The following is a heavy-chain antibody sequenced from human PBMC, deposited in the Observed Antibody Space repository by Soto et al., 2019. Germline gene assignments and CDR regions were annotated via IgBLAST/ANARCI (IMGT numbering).Heavy chain of an antibody. CDR3: ARTRRGSVLYSMDV. Sequence: LSLTCAVSGYSISSDYYWGWIRQPPGKGLEWIASIYHSGSTYFNPSLKSRVTVSVDTSENQFSLRLSSATAADTAVYYCARTRRGSVLYSMDVWGQGTTVTVSS. CDR1: GYSISSDYY. CDR2: IYHSGST. J-gene: IGHJ6*02. D-gene: IGHD2-15*01. V-gene: IGHV4-38-2*01.